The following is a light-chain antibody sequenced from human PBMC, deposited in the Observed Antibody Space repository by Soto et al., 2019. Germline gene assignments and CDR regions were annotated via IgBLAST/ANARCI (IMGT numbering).Light chain of an antibody. J-gene: IGKJ1*01. CDR1: QSVSGSY. CDR3: QQYVSSLT. CDR2: GAS. V-gene: IGKV3-20*01. Sequence: SVWPQSPGTLSLSPGERASLSCRASQSVSGSYLAWYQQKPGQAPRLLIYGASSRATGIPDRFSGSGSGTDFTLTISRLAPEDFAVYFCQQYVSSLTFGQGTKVDNK.